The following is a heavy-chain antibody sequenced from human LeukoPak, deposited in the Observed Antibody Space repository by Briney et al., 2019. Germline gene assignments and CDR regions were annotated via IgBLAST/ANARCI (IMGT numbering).Heavy chain of an antibody. CDR2: ITAGGDT. CDR1: VFTFSDYY. CDR3: ASGSTPGNGYYFDS. Sequence: GGSLRLSCAASVFTFSDYYMRWLHQAPAKGLDGVSSITAGGDTFYADSVKGRFTISRDNSRDALYLQMNSLRAEDTDIYYCASGSTPGNGYYFDSWGQGTLVTVSS. V-gene: IGHV3-23*01. J-gene: IGHJ4*02. D-gene: IGHD3-10*01.